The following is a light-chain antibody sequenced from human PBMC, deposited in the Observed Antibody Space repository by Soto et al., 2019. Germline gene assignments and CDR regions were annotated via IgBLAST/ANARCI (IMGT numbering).Light chain of an antibody. J-gene: IGKJ5*01. CDR2: AAS. V-gene: IGKV1-39*01. CDR3: QQSYSTPIS. CDR1: PSISSY. Sequence: IQLPQSPSSLSASVGDRFTISCRASPSISSYLNWYQQKPGKAPKLLIYAASSLQSGVPSRFSGSGSGTDFTLTISSLQPEDFATYYCQQSYSTPISFGQGTRLEIK.